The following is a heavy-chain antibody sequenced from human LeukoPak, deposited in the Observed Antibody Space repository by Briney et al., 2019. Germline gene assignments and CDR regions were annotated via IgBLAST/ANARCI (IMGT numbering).Heavy chain of an antibody. D-gene: IGHD1-14*01. J-gene: IGHJ3*02. V-gene: IGHV3-23*01. CDR2: FLSDGRI. CDR1: GFTFSSYA. Sequence: PGGSLRLSCAASGFTFSSYAMSWVRQAPGKGLEWVSDFLSDGRIYYADSVKGRFTISKDNSQNTVNLQMDNLRAEDAAIYYCASYKRAYDIWGQGTVVTVAS. CDR3: ASYKRAYDI.